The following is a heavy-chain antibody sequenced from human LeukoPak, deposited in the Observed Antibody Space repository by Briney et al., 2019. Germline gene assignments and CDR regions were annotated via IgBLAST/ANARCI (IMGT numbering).Heavy chain of an antibody. CDR1: GFPFSNYA. CDR2: ITRSSIYI. J-gene: IGHJ4*02. V-gene: IGHV3-21*01. Sequence: GGSLRLSCAASGFPFSNYAMKWVRQAPGKGLEWVSCITRSSIYIYYADSVKGRFTISRDNAKNSLYLQMNSLRAEDTAVYYCARGRYDSSGSYSLFDYWGQGTLVTVSS. D-gene: IGHD3-22*01. CDR3: ARGRYDSSGSYSLFDY.